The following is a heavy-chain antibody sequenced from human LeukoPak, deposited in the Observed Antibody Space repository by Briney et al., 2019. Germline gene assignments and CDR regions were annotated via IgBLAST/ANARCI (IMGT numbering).Heavy chain of an antibody. CDR1: GFTFSDYY. V-gene: IGHV3-11*01. J-gene: IGHJ4*02. D-gene: IGHD3-22*01. CDR2: ISSSGSTI. Sequence: GGSLILSCAASGFTFSDYYMSWIRQAPGKGLEWVSYISSSGSTIYYADSVKGRFTISRDNAKNSLYLQMNSLRAEDTAVYYCARDRAYYYDSSGYVDYWGQGTLVTVSS. CDR3: ARDRAYYYDSSGYVDY.